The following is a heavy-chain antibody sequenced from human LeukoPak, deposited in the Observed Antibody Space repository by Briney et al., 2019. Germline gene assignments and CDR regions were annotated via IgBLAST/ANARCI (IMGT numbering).Heavy chain of an antibody. CDR1: GFTFGNYW. Sequence: GGSPRLSCAASGFTFGNYWMHWVRQAPGKGLVWVSRINTDGSSTSYADSVKGRFTISRDNAKNTLYLQMNSLRAEDTAVYYCARDIRQQNHFDYWGQGTLVTVSS. J-gene: IGHJ4*02. CDR2: INTDGSST. CDR3: ARDIRQQNHFDY. D-gene: IGHD6-13*01. V-gene: IGHV3-74*01.